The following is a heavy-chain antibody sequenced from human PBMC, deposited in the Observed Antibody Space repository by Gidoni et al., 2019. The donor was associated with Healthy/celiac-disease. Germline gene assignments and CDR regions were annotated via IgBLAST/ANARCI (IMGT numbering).Heavy chain of an antibody. V-gene: IGHV3-48*03. CDR2: ISSSGSTL. D-gene: IGHD3-22*01. CDR3: ARAEYYYGSSGYWRPDY. CDR1: GPALASYG. Sequence: EVQVVESGGGWVQPGGSMRLSCAASGPALASYGMNWVLQDPGKGLEWVSYISSSGSTLSYADSVKGRFTISRDNAKNSLYLQMNSLRAEVTAVYYCARAEYYYGSSGYWRPDYWGQGTLVTVSS. J-gene: IGHJ4*02.